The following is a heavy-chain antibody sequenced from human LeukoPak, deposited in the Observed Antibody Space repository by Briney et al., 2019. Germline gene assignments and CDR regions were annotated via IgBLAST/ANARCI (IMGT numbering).Heavy chain of an antibody. J-gene: IGHJ3*02. CDR3: ARDKGFNSVDWIAARPGAFDI. Sequence: VASVKVSCKASGGTFSSYAISWVRQAPGQGLEWMGGIIPIFGTANYAQKFQGRVTITADESTSTAYMELSSLRSEDTAVYYCARDKGFNSVDWIAARPGAFDIWGQGTMVTVSS. CDR2: IIPIFGTA. D-gene: IGHD6-6*01. CDR1: GGTFSSYA. V-gene: IGHV1-69*13.